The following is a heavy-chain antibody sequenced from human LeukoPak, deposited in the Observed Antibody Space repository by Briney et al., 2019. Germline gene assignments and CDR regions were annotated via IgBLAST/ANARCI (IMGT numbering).Heavy chain of an antibody. Sequence: SVKVSCKASGGTFSSYAISWVRQAPGQGLEWMGRIIPILGITNYAQKFQGRVTITADKSTSTAYMELSSLRSEDTAVYHCARDSSSSWYGDGDCYYYYGMDVWGQGTTVTVSS. J-gene: IGHJ6*02. CDR3: ARDSSSSWYGDGDCYYYYGMDV. D-gene: IGHD6-13*01. CDR1: GGTFSSYA. CDR2: IIPILGIT. V-gene: IGHV1-69*04.